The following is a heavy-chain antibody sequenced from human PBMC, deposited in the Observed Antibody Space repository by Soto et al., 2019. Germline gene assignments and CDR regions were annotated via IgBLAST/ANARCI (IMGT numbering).Heavy chain of an antibody. CDR3: ARGSGITIFGEDLYYMDV. CDR2: INHSGST. CDR1: GGSFSGYY. V-gene: IGHV4-34*01. Sequence: SETLSLTCAVYGGSFSGYYWSWIRQPPGKGLEWIGEINHSGSTNYNPSLKSRVTISVDTSKNQFSLKLSSVTAADTAVYYCARGSGITIFGEDLYYMDVWGKGTTVPVSS. J-gene: IGHJ6*03. D-gene: IGHD3-3*01.